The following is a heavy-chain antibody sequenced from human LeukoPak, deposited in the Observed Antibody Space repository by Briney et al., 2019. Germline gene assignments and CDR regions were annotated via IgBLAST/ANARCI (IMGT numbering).Heavy chain of an antibody. V-gene: IGHV3-23*01. CDR3: AKRGVVIRVFLVGFHKEAYYFDS. J-gene: IGHJ4*02. CDR1: GITLSNYG. Sequence: GGSPRLSCAVSGITLSNYGMSWVRQAPGKGLEWVAGLSGSGGGTNYADSVQGRFTISRDNPKYTLYLQMNSLRAEDTAVYFCAKRGVVIRVFLVGFHKEAYYFDSWGQGALVTVSS. CDR2: LSGSGGGT. D-gene: IGHD3-10*01.